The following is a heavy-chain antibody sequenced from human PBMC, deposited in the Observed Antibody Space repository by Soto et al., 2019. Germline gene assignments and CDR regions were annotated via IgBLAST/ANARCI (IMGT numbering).Heavy chain of an antibody. J-gene: IGHJ4*02. Sequence: QVQLVESGGGVVQPERSLRLSCVTSGFSFSSHGMHWVRQAPGKGLEWVAVIWNDGTYKYYVDSVKGRFTISRDNSKSTLYLQMNSLRVEYTALYYCARACPTGAGCFILDYWGQGTLVTVSS. CDR2: IWNDGTYK. V-gene: IGHV3-33*01. D-gene: IGHD2-21*01. CDR1: GFSFSSHG. CDR3: ARACPTGAGCFILDY.